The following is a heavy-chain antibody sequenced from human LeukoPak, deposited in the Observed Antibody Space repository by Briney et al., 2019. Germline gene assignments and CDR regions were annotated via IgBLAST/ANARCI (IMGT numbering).Heavy chain of an antibody. Sequence: SETLSLTCAVYGGSFSGYYWSWIRQPPGKGLEWIGEINHSGSTNYNPSLKSRVTISVDTSKNQFSLKLSSVTAADTAVYYCARGRVHSTLGYWGQGTLVTVSS. V-gene: IGHV4-34*01. CDR1: GGSFSGYY. CDR3: ARGRVHSTLGY. D-gene: IGHD2-2*01. CDR2: INHSGST. J-gene: IGHJ4*02.